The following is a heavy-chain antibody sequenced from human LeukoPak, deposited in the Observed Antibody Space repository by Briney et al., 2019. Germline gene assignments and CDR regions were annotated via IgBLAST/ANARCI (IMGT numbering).Heavy chain of an antibody. CDR2: INWNGGST. D-gene: IGHD3-3*01. Sequence: GGSLRLSCAASGFTFDDYGMSWVRQAPGKGLEWVSGINWNGGSTGYADSVKGRFTISGDNDKNSLYLQMNSLRAEDTALYHCARERGVFWSGYYMSGYMDVWGKGTPVTVSS. CDR1: GFTFDDYG. V-gene: IGHV3-20*01. CDR3: ARERGVFWSGYYMSGYMDV. J-gene: IGHJ6*03.